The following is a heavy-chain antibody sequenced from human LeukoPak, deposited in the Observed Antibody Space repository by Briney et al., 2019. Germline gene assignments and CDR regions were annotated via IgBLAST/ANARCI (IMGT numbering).Heavy chain of an antibody. CDR2: IVVGSGNT. V-gene: IGHV1-58*02. D-gene: IGHD3-22*01. CDR1: GFTFTSSA. J-gene: IGHJ4*02. CDR3: AAGGGGYYDSSGYDL. Sequence: SVKVSCKASGFTFTSSAMQWVRQARGQRLEWIGWIVVGSGNTNYAQKFQERVTITRDMSTSTAYMELSSLRSEDTAVYYCAAGGGGYYDSSGYDLWGQGTLVTVSS.